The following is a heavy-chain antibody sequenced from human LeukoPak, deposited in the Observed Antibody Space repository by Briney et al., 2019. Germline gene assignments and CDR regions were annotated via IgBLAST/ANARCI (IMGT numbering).Heavy chain of an antibody. D-gene: IGHD3-9*01. CDR2: IIPIFGTA. CDR3: AGLRYFDWLMRPLFDY. J-gene: IGHJ4*02. CDR1: GYIFTSYS. Sequence: SVKVSCKASGYIFTSYSLHWVRQAPGQGLEWMGGIIPIFGTANYAQKFQGRVTITADESTSTAYMELSSLRSEDTAVYYCAGLRYFDWLMRPLFDYWGQGTLVTVSS. V-gene: IGHV1-69*13.